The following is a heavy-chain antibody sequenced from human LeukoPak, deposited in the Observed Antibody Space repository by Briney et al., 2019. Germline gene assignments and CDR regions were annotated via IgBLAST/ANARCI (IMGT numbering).Heavy chain of an antibody. CDR1: GYTLNELS. CDR3: TTDLDY. CDR2: FDPEDGET. J-gene: IGHJ4*02. Sequence: GPVKVSCKASGYTLNELSIHWVQQAPGKGLEWMGGFDPEDGETIYAQKFRGRLAMTEDTSTDTAYMELSSLRSDDTAVYYCTTDLDYWGQGSLVTVSS. V-gene: IGHV1-24*01.